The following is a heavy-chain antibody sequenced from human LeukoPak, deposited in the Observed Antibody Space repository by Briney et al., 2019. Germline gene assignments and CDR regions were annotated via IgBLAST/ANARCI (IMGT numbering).Heavy chain of an antibody. CDR2: ISGSGGST. Sequence: GGSLRLSCAASGFTFSSYSMNWVRQAPGKGLEWVSAISGSGGSTYYADSVKGRFTISRDNSKNTLYLQMNSLRAEDTAVYYCAKPSGYSSGPCFDYWGQGTLVTVSS. V-gene: IGHV3-23*01. J-gene: IGHJ4*02. CDR3: AKPSGYSSGPCFDY. D-gene: IGHD6-19*01. CDR1: GFTFSSYS.